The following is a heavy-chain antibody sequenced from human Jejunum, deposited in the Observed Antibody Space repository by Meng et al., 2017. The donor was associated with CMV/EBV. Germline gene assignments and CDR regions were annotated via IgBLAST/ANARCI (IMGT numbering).Heavy chain of an antibody. D-gene: IGHD1-26*01. J-gene: IGHJ4*02. CDR1: GLTVSSNY. V-gene: IGHV3-66*01. CDR3: ARWSGTYYDY. Sequence: EVKLVESGGDLVQPGESLRLSCAASGLTVSSNYMSWLRQAPGKGLEWVSILYSSGITYYADSVKGRFTISRDNSKNTLYFQMNTLRAEDTAVYYCARWSGTYYDYWGQGTLVTVSS. CDR2: LYSSGIT.